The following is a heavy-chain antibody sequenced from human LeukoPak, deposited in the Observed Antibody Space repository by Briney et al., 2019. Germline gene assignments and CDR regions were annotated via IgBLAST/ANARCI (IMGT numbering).Heavy chain of an antibody. J-gene: IGHJ6*03. CDR3: ARGDLRYFDPQASGFYYYYMDV. CDR2: INPNSGNT. D-gene: IGHD3-9*01. Sequence: ASVTVSCKASGYTFTGYYMHWVRQAPGQGLEWMGWINPNSGNTGYAQKFQGRVTMTRNTSISTAYMELSSLRSEDTAVYYCARGDLRYFDPQASGFYYYYMDVWGKGTTVTISS. V-gene: IGHV1-8*02. CDR1: GYTFTGYY.